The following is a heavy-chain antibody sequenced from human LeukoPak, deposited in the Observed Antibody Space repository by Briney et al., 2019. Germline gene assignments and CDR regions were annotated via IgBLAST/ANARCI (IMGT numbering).Heavy chain of an antibody. CDR3: AKQTTGYSGSGVDY. CDR2: ISDSGDRA. D-gene: IGHD3-10*01. V-gene: IGHV3-23*01. J-gene: IGHJ4*02. CDR1: GFTFSSYA. Sequence: PGGSLRLSCAASGFTFSSYAMSWVRQAPGKGLEWVSGISDSGDRAHYADSVKGRFTISRDNSKNTLYLQMNSLRAEDTAVYFCAKQTTGYSGSGVDYWGQGTPVTVSS.